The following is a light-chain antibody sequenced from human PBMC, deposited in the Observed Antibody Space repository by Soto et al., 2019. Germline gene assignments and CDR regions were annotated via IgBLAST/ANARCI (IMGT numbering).Light chain of an antibody. Sequence: SQSPCTLSLSTGERATLSCRASQSVGSMYLAWYQQKLGHAPRLLIYGASSRAPGSPDRFSGSGSGTDFTLTSSRLEPEDGAVYCCQQYGSSSWTFGQVTKV. V-gene: IGKV3-20*01. CDR3: QQYGSSSWT. CDR1: QSVGSMY. J-gene: IGKJ1*01. CDR2: GAS.